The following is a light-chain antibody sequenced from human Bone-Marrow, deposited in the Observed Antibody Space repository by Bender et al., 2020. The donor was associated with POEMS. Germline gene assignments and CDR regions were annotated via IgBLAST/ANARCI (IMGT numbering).Light chain of an antibody. Sequence: QSVLTQPPSASGTPGQRVTISCSGGSSNIGAHAVNWYQHLPGTAPKLLIYSSHRRPSEVPDRFSGSRSGTSASLAISGLQAEDEVDYYCCSYAGSSTYVFGTGTKVTVL. CDR1: SSNIGAHA. CDR2: SSH. CDR3: CSYAGSSTYV. V-gene: IGLV1-44*01. J-gene: IGLJ1*01.